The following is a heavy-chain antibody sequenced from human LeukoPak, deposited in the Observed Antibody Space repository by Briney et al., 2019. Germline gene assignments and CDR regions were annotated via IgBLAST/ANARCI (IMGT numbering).Heavy chain of an antibody. V-gene: IGHV3-23*01. D-gene: IGHD5-18*01. Sequence: PGGSLRLSCAASGFTFSSYAMSWVRQAPGKGLEWVSAISGSGGSTYYADSVKGRFTISRDNSKNTLYLQMNSLRAEDTAVYYCAKTRGYSYGYREDYFDYWGQGTLVTVSS. CDR2: ISGSGGST. J-gene: IGHJ4*02. CDR3: AKTRGYSYGYREDYFDY. CDR1: GFTFSSYA.